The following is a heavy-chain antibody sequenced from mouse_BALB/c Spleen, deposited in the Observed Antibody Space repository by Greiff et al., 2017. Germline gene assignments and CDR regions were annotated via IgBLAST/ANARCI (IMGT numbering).Heavy chain of an antibody. CDR3: ARGDYDYDDGRDY. Sequence: EVKLQESGPGLVKPSQSLSLTCSVTGYSITSGYYWNWIRQFPGNQLEWMGYISYDGSNNYNPSLKNRISITRDTSKNQFFLTLNSVTTEDTATYYCARGDYDYDDGRDYWGQGTSVTVSA. CDR1: GYSITSGYY. CDR2: ISYDGSN. J-gene: IGHJ4*01. V-gene: IGHV3-6*02. D-gene: IGHD2-4*01.